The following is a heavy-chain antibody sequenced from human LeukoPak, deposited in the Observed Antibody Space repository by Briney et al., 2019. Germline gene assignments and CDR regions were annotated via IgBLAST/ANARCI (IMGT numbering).Heavy chain of an antibody. CDR1: GFTFGSYW. Sequence: QAGGSLRLSCAASGFTFGSYWMSWVRQAPGKGLEWVANIKQDGSEKYYVDSVKGRFTISRDNAKNSLYLQMNSLRAEDTAVYYCARSEAVAGSIDYWGQGTLVTVSS. J-gene: IGHJ4*02. CDR3: ARSEAVAGSIDY. D-gene: IGHD6-19*01. V-gene: IGHV3-7*01. CDR2: IKQDGSEK.